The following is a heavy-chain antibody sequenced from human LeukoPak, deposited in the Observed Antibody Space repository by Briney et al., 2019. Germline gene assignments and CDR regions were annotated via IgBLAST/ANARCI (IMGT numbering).Heavy chain of an antibody. CDR1: GFNFRSYA. CDR3: ARPGGYAFDM. CDR2: ITYDGTDT. D-gene: IGHD3-10*01. Sequence: GGSLRLSCAASGFNFRSYAFHWVRQAPGKGPEWMASITYDGTDTYYADSVQGRFTLSRDSSQNTLYLQMNSLRPADTAVYYCARPGGYAFDMWGQGTMVTASS. V-gene: IGHV3-30-3*01. J-gene: IGHJ3*02.